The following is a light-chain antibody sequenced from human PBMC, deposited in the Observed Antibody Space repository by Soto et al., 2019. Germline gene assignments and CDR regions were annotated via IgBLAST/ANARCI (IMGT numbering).Light chain of an antibody. Sequence: QSVLTQPASVSGSPGQSITISCTGTSSDDGAYDYVSWYQQHPDKAPKLMIFEVSDRPSGVSNRFSGSNSGNTASLTISGLQAEDEADYFCSSYTSNRTLVFGGGTKLTVL. CDR1: SSDDGAYDY. CDR2: EVS. J-gene: IGLJ3*02. CDR3: SSYTSNRTLV. V-gene: IGLV2-14*01.